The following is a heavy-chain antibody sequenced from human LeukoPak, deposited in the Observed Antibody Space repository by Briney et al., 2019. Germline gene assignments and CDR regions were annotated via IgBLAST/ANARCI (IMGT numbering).Heavy chain of an antibody. D-gene: IGHD4-17*01. J-gene: IGHJ4*02. V-gene: IGHV3-30-3*01. CDR1: GFTFSSYA. CDR3: ASGGDYEREPFDY. Sequence: GGSLRLSCAASGFTFSSYAMHWVRQAPGQGLERVAVISYDGSNKYYADSVKDRFTISRDNSKNKLYLQMNSLRAEDTAVYYCASGGDYEREPFDYWGQGTLVTVSS. CDR2: ISYDGSNK.